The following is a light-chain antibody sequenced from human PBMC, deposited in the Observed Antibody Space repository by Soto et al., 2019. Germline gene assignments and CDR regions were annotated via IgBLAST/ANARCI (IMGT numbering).Light chain of an antibody. CDR2: GAS. CDR1: QGISNF. J-gene: IGKJ4*01. V-gene: IGKV1-27*01. CDR3: QQYNDVPLT. Sequence: DIPMTQSPSSLSASVGDRVTVTCRASQGISNFLAWYQKRPGEVPKVLISGASTLQSGVPSRFSGSGSGTDFALTISSLQPEDVATYYCQQYNDVPLTFGGGTKVEI.